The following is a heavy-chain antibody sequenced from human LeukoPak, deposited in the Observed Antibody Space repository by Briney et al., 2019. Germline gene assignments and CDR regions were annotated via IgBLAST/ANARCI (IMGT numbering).Heavy chain of an antibody. CDR2: ISSSSS. CDR1: GFTFSDYS. D-gene: IGHD5-18*01. V-gene: IGHV3-21*01. CDR3: TRGSFRGYSYGLPPDY. J-gene: IGHJ4*02. Sequence: PGGSLRLSCAASGFTFSDYSMNWVRQAPGKGLEWVSSISSSSSYYADSVTGRFTISRDNAKNSLYLQMNSLRTEDTAVYYCTRGSFRGYSYGLPPDYWGQGALVTVSS.